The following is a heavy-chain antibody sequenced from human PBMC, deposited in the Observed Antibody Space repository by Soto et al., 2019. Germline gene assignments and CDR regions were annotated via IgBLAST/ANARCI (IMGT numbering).Heavy chain of an antibody. Sequence: QVQLVESGGGVVQPGRSLRLSCAASGFIFRSYGMHWVRQAPGKGLEWVAAISYDGSNKFYVDPVKGRFTISRDNSKNAVDMQMNSLRVEDTAVFYCAKDTYYHDSSGYYTFDYWGQGPLVTVSS. CDR3: AKDTYYHDSSGYYTFDY. D-gene: IGHD3-22*01. J-gene: IGHJ4*02. CDR2: ISYDGSNK. V-gene: IGHV3-30*18. CDR1: GFIFRSYG.